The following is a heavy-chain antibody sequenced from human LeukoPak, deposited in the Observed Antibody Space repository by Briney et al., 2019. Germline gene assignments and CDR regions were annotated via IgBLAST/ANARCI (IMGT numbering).Heavy chain of an antibody. CDR1: GGSISSGGYY. Sequence: SETLSLTCTVSGGSISSGGYYWSWIRQHPGKGLEWIGYIYYSGSTYYNPSLKSRVTISVDTSKNQFSLKLSSVTAADTAVYYCARGRATNPFDYWGQGTLVTVSS. D-gene: IGHD5-12*01. V-gene: IGHV4-30-4*08. CDR3: ARGRATNPFDY. CDR2: IYYSGST. J-gene: IGHJ4*02.